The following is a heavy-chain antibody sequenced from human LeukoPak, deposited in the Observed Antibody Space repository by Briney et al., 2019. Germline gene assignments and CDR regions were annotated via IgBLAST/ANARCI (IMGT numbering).Heavy chain of an antibody. CDR1: GYSYPTYW. CDR3: ARAGGPYSNSDY. Sequence: GESLKISCKGSGYSYPTYWIGWVRQMPGRGLEWMGIIYPGDSDTRYSPSFQGQVTISVDKSISTAYLQWSSRKASDTAIYYCARAGGPYSNSDYWGQGTLVTVSS. J-gene: IGHJ4*01. CDR2: IYPGDSDT. V-gene: IGHV5-51*01. D-gene: IGHD6-13*01.